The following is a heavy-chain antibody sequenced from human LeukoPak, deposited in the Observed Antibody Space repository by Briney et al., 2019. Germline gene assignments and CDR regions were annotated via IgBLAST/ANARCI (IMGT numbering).Heavy chain of an antibody. V-gene: IGHV1-58*02. Sequence: SVKVSRKASGFTFTSSAMQWVRQARGQRLEWVGWIVVGSGNANYAQKFQERVTITRDMSTRTAYMELSSLRYEDTAVYYCAADSAARPDAFDIWGQGTMVTVSS. D-gene: IGHD6-13*01. CDR1: GFTFTSSA. CDR3: AADSAARPDAFDI. J-gene: IGHJ3*02. CDR2: IVVGSGNA.